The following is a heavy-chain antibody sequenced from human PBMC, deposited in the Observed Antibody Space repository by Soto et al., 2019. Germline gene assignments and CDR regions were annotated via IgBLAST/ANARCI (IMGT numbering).Heavy chain of an antibody. D-gene: IGHD1-26*01. CDR2: IFNSGTT. V-gene: IGHV4-31*02. Sequence: TLSLTCSVSGSSTASHYHWTWIRQPPGKGLEWMGYIFNSGTTFYNPSLTSRLSISMDTSGNHFSLELRSVTAADTAVYYCALALGPTTGLDYWGQGTLVTVSS. J-gene: IGHJ4*02. CDR3: ALALGPTTGLDY. CDR1: GSSTASHYH.